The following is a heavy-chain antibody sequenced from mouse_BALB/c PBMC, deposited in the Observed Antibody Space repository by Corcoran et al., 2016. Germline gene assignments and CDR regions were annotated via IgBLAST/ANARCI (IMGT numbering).Heavy chain of an antibody. V-gene: IGHV3-6*02. CDR1: GYSITSGYY. CDR3: ARNYYGRDYAMDY. Sequence: DVLLQESGPGLVKPSQSLSLTRSVTGYSITSGYYWNWIRQFPGNKLEWMGYISYDGSNNYNPSLKNRIYITRDTSKNQFFLKLNSVTTEDTATYYCARNYYGRDYAMDYWGQGTSVTVSS. J-gene: IGHJ4*01. D-gene: IGHD1-1*01. CDR2: ISYDGSN.